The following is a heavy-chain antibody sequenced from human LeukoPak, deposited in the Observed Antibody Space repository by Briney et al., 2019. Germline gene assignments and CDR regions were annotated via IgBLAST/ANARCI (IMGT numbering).Heavy chain of an antibody. D-gene: IGHD2-2*01. V-gene: IGHV3-30*02. Sequence: GGSLRLSCAASGFTFSSYGMHWVRQAPGKGLEWVAFIRYDGSNKYYADSVKGRFTISRDNSKNTLYLQMNSLRAEDTAVYYCAKNVVPAAGYNWFDPWGQGTLVTVSS. CDR1: GFTFSSYG. CDR2: IRYDGSNK. CDR3: AKNVVPAAGYNWFDP. J-gene: IGHJ5*02.